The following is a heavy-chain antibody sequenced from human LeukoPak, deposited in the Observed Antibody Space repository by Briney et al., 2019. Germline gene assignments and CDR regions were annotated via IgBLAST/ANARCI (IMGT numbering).Heavy chain of an antibody. D-gene: IGHD6-19*01. CDR2: INPSGGGT. CDR3: AREVGPAGKEGEEIDY. CDR1: GYTFTSYY. V-gene: IGHV1-46*01. Sequence: ASVKVSCKASGYTFTSYYMHWVRQAPGQGLEWMGIINPSGGGTSYAQKFQGRVTMTRDTSTSTVYMELSSLRSEDTAVYYCAREVGPAGKEGEEIDYWGQGTLVTVSS. J-gene: IGHJ4*02.